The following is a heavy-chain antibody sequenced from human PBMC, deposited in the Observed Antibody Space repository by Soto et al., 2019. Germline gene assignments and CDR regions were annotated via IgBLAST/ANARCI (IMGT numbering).Heavy chain of an antibody. V-gene: IGHV4-34*01. Sequence: QVQLQQWGAGLLKPSETLSLTCAVYGGSFSGYYWSWIRQPPGKGLEWIGEINHSGSTNYNPSLKGRVTISVDTSKNQFSLKLSSVTAADTAVYYCARGGIGQWLVPSFDYWGQGTLVTVSS. D-gene: IGHD6-19*01. J-gene: IGHJ4*02. CDR2: INHSGST. CDR3: ARGGIGQWLVPSFDY. CDR1: GGSFSGYY.